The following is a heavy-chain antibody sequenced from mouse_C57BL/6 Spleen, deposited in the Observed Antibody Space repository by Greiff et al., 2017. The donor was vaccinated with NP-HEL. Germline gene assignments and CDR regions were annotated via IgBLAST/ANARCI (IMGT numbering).Heavy chain of an antibody. V-gene: IGHV1-26*01. Sequence: VQLQQSGPELVKPGASVKISCKASGYTFTDYYMHWVKQSHGKSLEWIGDINPNNGGTSYNQKFKGKATLTVDKSSSTAYMALRSLTSEDSAVYYCERDYYGSSYFDYWGQGTTLTVSS. D-gene: IGHD1-1*01. CDR2: INPNNGGT. CDR1: GYTFTDYY. CDR3: ERDYYGSSYFDY. J-gene: IGHJ2*01.